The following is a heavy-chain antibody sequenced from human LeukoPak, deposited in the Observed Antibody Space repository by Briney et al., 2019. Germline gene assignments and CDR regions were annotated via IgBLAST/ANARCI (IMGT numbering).Heavy chain of an antibody. CDR2: VGIAADT. J-gene: IGHJ5*02. Sequence: GGSLRLSCAASGFTFSDHAMHWVRQAPGKGLEWVSAVGIAADTFYPGSVKGRFTISRENAKNSLYLQMNSLRVEDTAVYYCARGKYIFGFFDPWGQGTLVTVSS. CDR1: GFTFSDHA. D-gene: IGHD3-9*01. CDR3: ARGKYIFGFFDP. V-gene: IGHV3-13*01.